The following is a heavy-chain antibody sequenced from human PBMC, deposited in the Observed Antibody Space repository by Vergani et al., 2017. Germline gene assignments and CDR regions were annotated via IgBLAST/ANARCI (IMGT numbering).Heavy chain of an antibody. V-gene: IGHV4-38-2*01. CDR1: GYSISSGYY. D-gene: IGHD4-17*01. J-gene: IGHJ4*02. CDR3: ARHPSYGDYSFDY. CDR2: IYHSGST. Sequence: QVQLQQSGPGLVKPSETLSLTCAVSGYSISSGYYWGWIRQPPGKGLEWNGSIYHSGSTYYNPPLKSRVTKSVDTSTNQFSLKLSSGTAADTAVYYCARHPSYGDYSFDYWGQGTLVTVSS.